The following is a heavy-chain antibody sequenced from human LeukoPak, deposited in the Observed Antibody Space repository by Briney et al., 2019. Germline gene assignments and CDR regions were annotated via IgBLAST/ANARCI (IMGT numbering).Heavy chain of an antibody. D-gene: IGHD3-16*01. CDR2: INHSGST. CDR1: GGSFSGYY. V-gene: IGHV4-34*01. Sequence: SETLSLTCAVYGGSFSGYYWSWIRQPPGKGLEWIGEINHSGSTNYNPSLKSRVTISVDTSKNQFSLKLSSVTAADTAVYYCARRVGGSKGYNWFDPWGQGTLVTVSS. CDR3: ARRVGGSKGYNWFDP. J-gene: IGHJ5*02.